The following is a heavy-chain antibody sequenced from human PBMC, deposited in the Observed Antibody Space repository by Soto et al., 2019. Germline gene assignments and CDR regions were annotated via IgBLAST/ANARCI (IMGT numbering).Heavy chain of an antibody. V-gene: IGHV4-59*01. CDR2: IYYSGST. J-gene: IGHJ5*02. CDR3: ATAVIVVASPLSWFDP. D-gene: IGHD3-22*01. Sequence: PSETLSLTCTVSGCSISSYYWSWIRQPPGKGLEGIGYIYYSGSTNYNPSLKSRVTISVDTSKNQFSLKLSSVTAADTAVYYCATAVIVVASPLSWFDPWGQGTLVTVSS. CDR1: GCSISSYY.